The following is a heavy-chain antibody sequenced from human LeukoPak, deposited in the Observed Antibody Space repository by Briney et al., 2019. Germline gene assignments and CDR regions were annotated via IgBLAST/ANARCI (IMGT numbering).Heavy chain of an antibody. CDR1: GGSISSSSYY. D-gene: IGHD3-10*01. CDR2: IYYSGST. V-gene: IGHV4-39*07. Sequence: SETLSLTCTVSGGSISSSSYYWGWIRQPPGKGLEWIGSIYYSGSTYYNPSLKSRVTISVDTSKNQFSLKLSSVTAADTAVYYCARDHMVRGGYGGHRAFDIWGQGTMVTVSS. J-gene: IGHJ3*02. CDR3: ARDHMVRGGYGGHRAFDI.